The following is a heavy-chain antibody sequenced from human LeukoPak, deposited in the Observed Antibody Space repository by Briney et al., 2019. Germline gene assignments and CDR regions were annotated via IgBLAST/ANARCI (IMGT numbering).Heavy chain of an antibody. Sequence: PSETLSLTCTVSGGSISSYYWSWIRQPPGKGLEWIGYIYYSGSTNYNPSLKSRVTISVDTSKNQFSLKLSSVTAADTAVYYCARASEDFGEWSDPGRNFDYWGQGTLVTVSS. D-gene: IGHD3-10*01. J-gene: IGHJ4*02. CDR2: IYYSGST. CDR1: GGSISSYY. V-gene: IGHV4-59*01. CDR3: ARASEDFGEWSDPGRNFDY.